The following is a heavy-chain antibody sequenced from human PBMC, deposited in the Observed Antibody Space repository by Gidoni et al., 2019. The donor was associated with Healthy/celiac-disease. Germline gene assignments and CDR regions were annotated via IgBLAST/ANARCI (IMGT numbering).Heavy chain of an antibody. CDR1: GGSISSSRYY. D-gene: IGHD1-26*01. CDR3: ARIRTRGASLLFDY. V-gene: IGHV4-39*01. Sequence: QLQLQASGPGLVKPSETLSLTCNVPGGSISSSRYYWGWIRQPPGKGLEWIGSIYYSGSTYYNPSLKSRVTISVDTSKNQFSLKLSSVTAADTAVYYCARIRTRGASLLFDYWGQGTLVTVSS. CDR2: IYYSGST. J-gene: IGHJ4*02.